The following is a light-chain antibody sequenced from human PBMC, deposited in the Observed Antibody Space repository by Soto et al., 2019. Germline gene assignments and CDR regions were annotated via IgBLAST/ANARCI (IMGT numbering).Light chain of an antibody. CDR1: QSVSSY. CDR2: DAS. J-gene: IGKJ4*01. V-gene: IGKV3-11*01. Sequence: EIVLTQSPATLSLSPGERATLSCRASQSVSSYLAWYQQKPGQAPRLLIYDASNRATGIPARFSGSGSGTDFTLTISSLEPGDFAVYYCQQRSNWPPLTFGGGTKLEIK. CDR3: QQRSNWPPLT.